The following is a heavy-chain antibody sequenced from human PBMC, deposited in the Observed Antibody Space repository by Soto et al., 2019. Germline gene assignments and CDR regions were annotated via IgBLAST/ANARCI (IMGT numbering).Heavy chain of an antibody. CDR2: IYYSGST. D-gene: IGHD3-3*01. Sequence: SETLSLTCTVSGGSINSYYWSWIRQPPGKGLEWIGYIYYSGSTNYNPSLKSRVTISVDTSKNQFSLKLSSVTAADTAVYYCARSKPYDFWSGGEFDYWGQGTLVTVS. J-gene: IGHJ4*02. V-gene: IGHV4-59*01. CDR1: GGSINSYY. CDR3: ARSKPYDFWSGGEFDY.